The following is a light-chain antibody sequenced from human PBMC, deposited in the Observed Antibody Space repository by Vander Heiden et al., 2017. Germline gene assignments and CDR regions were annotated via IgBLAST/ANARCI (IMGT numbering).Light chain of an antibody. CDR1: QSVSSN. CDR2: GAS. CDR3: QQYNNWRWT. V-gene: IGKV3-15*01. Sequence: VMTQSPATLSVSPGERATLSCRASQSVSSNLAWYQQKPGQAPRLLIYGASTSATGIPARFSGSGSGTEFTLTISSLQSEDFAVYYCQQYNNWRWTFGQGTKVEIK. J-gene: IGKJ1*01.